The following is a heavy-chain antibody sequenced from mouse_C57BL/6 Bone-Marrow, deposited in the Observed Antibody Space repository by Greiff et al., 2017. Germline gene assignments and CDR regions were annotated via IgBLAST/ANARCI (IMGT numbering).Heavy chain of an antibody. CDR1: GYTFTSYG. CDR2: IYPRSGNT. Sequence: QVQLQQSGAELARPGASVKLSCKASGYTFTSYGISWVKQRPGQGLEWIGEIYPRSGNTYYNEKFKGKATLTADKSSSTAYMELRSLTSEDSAVYFCARDRLWGRGLAYWGQGTLVTVSA. J-gene: IGHJ3*01. D-gene: IGHD2-14*01. V-gene: IGHV1-81*01. CDR3: ARDRLWGRGLAY.